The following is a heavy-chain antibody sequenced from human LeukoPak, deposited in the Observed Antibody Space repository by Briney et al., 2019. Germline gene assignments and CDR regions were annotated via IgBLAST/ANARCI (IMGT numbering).Heavy chain of an antibody. J-gene: IGHJ3*02. Sequence: TGGSLRLSCAASGFTVSSNYMSWVRQAPGKGLEWVSVIYSGCTTYYPDSVKGRFTISRDNSKNTLYLQMNSLRAEDTAVYYCARSSGYSYGPGGDAFDIWGQGTMVTVSS. V-gene: IGHV3-66*01. CDR3: ARSSGYSYGPGGDAFDI. D-gene: IGHD5-18*01. CDR1: GFTVSSNY. CDR2: IYSGCTT.